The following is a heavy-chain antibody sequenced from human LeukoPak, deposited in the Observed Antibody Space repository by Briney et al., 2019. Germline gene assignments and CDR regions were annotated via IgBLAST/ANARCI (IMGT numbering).Heavy chain of an antibody. Sequence: GGSLRLSCAASGSTFSSYSMNWVRQAPGKGLEWVSSISSSSSYIYYADSVKGRFTISRDNAKNSLYLQMNSLRAEDTAVYYCAREEWGATRYFQHWGQGTLVTVSS. V-gene: IGHV3-21*01. CDR3: AREEWGATRYFQH. J-gene: IGHJ1*01. CDR1: GSTFSSYS. CDR2: ISSSSSYI. D-gene: IGHD1-26*01.